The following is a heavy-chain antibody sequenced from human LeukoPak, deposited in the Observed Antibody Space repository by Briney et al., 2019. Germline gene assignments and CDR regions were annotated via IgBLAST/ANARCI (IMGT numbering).Heavy chain of an antibody. CDR2: MNPNSGNT. J-gene: IGHJ4*02. CDR1: GYTFTSYD. Sequence: GASVKVSCKASGYTFTSYDINWVRQATGQGLEWMGWMNPNSGNTGYAQKFQGRVTMTRNTSISTAYMELSSLRSEDTAVYYCARGVTYYYDKIPDYWGQGTLSPSPQ. D-gene: IGHD3-22*01. V-gene: IGHV1-8*01. CDR3: ARGVTYYYDKIPDY.